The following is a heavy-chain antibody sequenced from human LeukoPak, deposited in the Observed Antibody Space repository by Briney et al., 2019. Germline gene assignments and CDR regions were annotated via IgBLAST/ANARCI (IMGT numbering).Heavy chain of an antibody. V-gene: IGHV4-4*07. J-gene: IGHJ6*02. CDR1: GGSISSYY. Sequence: KSSETLSLTCTVSGGSISSYYWSWIRQPAGKGLEWIGRIYTSGSTNYNPSLKSRVTMSVDTSKNQFSLKLSSVTAADTAVYYCARDLEWLAPYYYYGMDVWAKGPRSPSP. D-gene: IGHD5-12*01. CDR3: ARDLEWLAPYYYYGMDV. CDR2: IYTSGST.